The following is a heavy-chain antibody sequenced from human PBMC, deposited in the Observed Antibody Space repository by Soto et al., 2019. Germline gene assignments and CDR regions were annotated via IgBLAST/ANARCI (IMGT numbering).Heavy chain of an antibody. CDR2: IFHSGST. Sequence: QVQLQESGPGLVKPSGTLSLTCAVFGGSISNSNWWTWVRQPPGKGLDWIGEIFHSGSTNYTSSLMGRVTISVDKANNQFFLKLSSVTAADTAVYYCAHRPIVGAAIWGQGALVTVSS. J-gene: IGHJ4*02. D-gene: IGHD1-26*01. V-gene: IGHV4-4*02. CDR1: GGSISNSNW. CDR3: AHRPIVGAAI.